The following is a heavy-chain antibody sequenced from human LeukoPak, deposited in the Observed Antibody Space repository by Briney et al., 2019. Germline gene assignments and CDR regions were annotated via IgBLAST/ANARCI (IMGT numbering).Heavy chain of an antibody. V-gene: IGHV3-66*01. CDR3: ARSLTTVVLDY. D-gene: IGHD4-23*01. CDR1: GFTFNSYA. Sequence: GGSLRLSCAASGFTFNSYATTWVRQAPGKGLEWVSVIYSGGSTYYADSVKGRFTISRDNSENTLYLQMNSLRAEDTAVYYCARSLTTVVLDYWGQGTLVTVSS. CDR2: IYSGGST. J-gene: IGHJ4*02.